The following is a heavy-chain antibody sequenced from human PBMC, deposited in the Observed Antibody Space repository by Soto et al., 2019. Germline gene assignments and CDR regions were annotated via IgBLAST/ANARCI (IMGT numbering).Heavy chain of an antibody. CDR1: GGSISSYY. D-gene: IGHD3-3*01. V-gene: IGHV4-59*01. J-gene: IGHJ5*02. CDR3: ARVWANEYYDFWSGYNWFDP. CDR2: IYYSGST. Sequence: SETLSLTCTVSGGSISSYYWSWIRQPPGKGLEWIGYIYYSGSTNYNPSLKSRVTISVDTSKNQFSLKLSSVTAADTAVYYCARVWANEYYDFWSGYNWFDPWGQGTLVTVSS.